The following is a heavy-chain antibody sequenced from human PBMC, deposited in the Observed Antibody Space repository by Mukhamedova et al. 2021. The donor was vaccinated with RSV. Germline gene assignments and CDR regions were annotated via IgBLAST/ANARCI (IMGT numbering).Heavy chain of an antibody. CDR3: ARPTYYDSSGYYYEYFQR. Sequence: MSWVRQAPGKGLEWVANIKQDGSEKYYVDSVKGRFTISRDNAKNSLYLQMNSLRAEDTAVYYCARPTYYDSSGYYYEYFQRWGQG. V-gene: IGHV3-7*03. CDR2: IKQDGSEK. J-gene: IGHJ1*01. D-gene: IGHD3-22*01.